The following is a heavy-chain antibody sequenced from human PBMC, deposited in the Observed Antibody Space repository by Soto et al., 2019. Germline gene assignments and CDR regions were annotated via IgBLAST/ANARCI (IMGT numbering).Heavy chain of an antibody. Sequence: QVQLVQSGAEVKKPGASVKVSCKASGYTFTGYYMHWVRQAPGQGLEWIGWINPNSGGTNYAQKFQGRVTMTRDTSISTAYMELSRLRSDDTAVYYCARGSWEFRDWNPKDHGMDVWGQGTTVTVSS. CDR2: INPNSGGT. CDR1: GYTFTGYY. CDR3: ARGSWEFRDWNPKDHGMDV. D-gene: IGHD1-1*01. J-gene: IGHJ6*02. V-gene: IGHV1-2*02.